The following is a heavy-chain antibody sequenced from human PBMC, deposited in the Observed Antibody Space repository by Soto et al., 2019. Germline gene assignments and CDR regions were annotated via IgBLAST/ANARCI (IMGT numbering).Heavy chain of an antibody. Sequence: GGSLRLSCAASGFTFSSYAMSWVRQAPGKGLEWVSAISASGGSTYYADSVKGRFTISRDNSRNTLYLQMNSLRAEDTAVYYCAKKGQKMTTVTYFDYWGQGTLVTVSS. CDR2: ISASGGST. D-gene: IGHD4-17*01. V-gene: IGHV3-23*01. CDR1: GFTFSSYA. J-gene: IGHJ4*02. CDR3: AKKGQKMTTVTYFDY.